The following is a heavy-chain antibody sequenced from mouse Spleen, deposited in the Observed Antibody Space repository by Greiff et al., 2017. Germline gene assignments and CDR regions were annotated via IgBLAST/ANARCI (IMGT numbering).Heavy chain of an antibody. Sequence: EVKLVESGGGLVQPGGSLKLSCATSGFTFSDYYMYWVRQTPEKRLEWVAYISNGGGSTYYPDTVKGRFTISRDNAKNTLYLQMSRLKSEDTAMYYCARFITTDAMDYWGQGTSVTVSS. V-gene: IGHV5-12*02. D-gene: IGHD1-2*01. CDR2: ISNGGGST. CDR1: GFTFSDYY. J-gene: IGHJ4*01. CDR3: ARFITTDAMDY.